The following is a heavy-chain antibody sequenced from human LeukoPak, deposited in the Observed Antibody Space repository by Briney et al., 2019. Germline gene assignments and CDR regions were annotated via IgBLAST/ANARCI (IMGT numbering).Heavy chain of an antibody. V-gene: IGHV3-23*01. Sequence: PGGSLRLSCVVSGITLSNYGMSWVRQAPGKGLEWVSGISERGGNTNYADSVKGRFIISRDTSKNTVYLKMNSLRVEDTAVYFCAKRGIVIRAVIIIGFHKEAYYFDYWGQGNLVTVSS. CDR1: GITLSNYG. CDR2: ISERGGNT. D-gene: IGHD3-10*01. CDR3: AKRGIVIRAVIIIGFHKEAYYFDY. J-gene: IGHJ4*02.